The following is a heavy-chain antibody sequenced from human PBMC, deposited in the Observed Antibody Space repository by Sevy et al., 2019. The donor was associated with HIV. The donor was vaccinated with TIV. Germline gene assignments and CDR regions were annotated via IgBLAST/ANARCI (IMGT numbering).Heavy chain of an antibody. CDR1: GFAFSDYY. CDR3: AGARYDSSGSFDALDI. Sequence: GGSLRLSCAASGFAFSDYYMNWIRQAPGKGLEWVSCISGLTNYINYADSVKGRFTISRDNAKNSVYLQMNSLRAEDMAVYYCAGARYDSSGSFDALDIWGQGTMVTVSS. D-gene: IGHD3-22*01. CDR2: ISGLTNYI. V-gene: IGHV3-11*06. J-gene: IGHJ3*02.